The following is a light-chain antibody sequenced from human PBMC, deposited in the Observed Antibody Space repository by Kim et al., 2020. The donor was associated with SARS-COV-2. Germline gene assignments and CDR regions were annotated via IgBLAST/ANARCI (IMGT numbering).Light chain of an antibody. V-gene: IGLV3-25*03. J-gene: IGLJ2*01. CDR1: VLSKQF. Sequence: PGQTASITCSGDVLSKQFGHWYQQKAGQAPVLVMCQDTERPSGIPERFSGSSSGTTVTLTISGVQAEDEADYYCQSVDRSGSYVLFAGGTQLTVL. CDR2: QDT. CDR3: QSVDRSGSYVL.